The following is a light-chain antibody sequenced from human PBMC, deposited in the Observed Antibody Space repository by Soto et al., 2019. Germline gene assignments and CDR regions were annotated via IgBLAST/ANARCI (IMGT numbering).Light chain of an antibody. CDR2: DAS. Sequence: EIVLTQSPATLSLSPGERATLSCRASQSVSSYLAWYQHKPGQAPRLLIYDASNRATGIPARFSGSGSGTDFTLTISSLEPEDFAVYYCQQRSNWLIFGGGTKVEIK. CDR3: QQRSNWLI. V-gene: IGKV3-11*01. J-gene: IGKJ4*01. CDR1: QSVSSY.